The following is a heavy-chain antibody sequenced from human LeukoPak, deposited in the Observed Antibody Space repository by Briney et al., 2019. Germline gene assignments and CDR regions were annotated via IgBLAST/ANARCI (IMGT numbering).Heavy chain of an antibody. CDR3: ATLHGDYEYSFDP. V-gene: IGHV1-24*01. D-gene: IGHD4-17*01. CDR2: FDPEDGET. CDR1: GYTLTESS. J-gene: IGHJ5*02. Sequence: ASVKVSCKVSGYTLTESSMHWVRQAPGNGLEWMGGFDPEDGETTYAQKFQGRVTMTEDTSTDTAYMELSSLRSEDTAVYYCATLHGDYEYSFDPWGQGVLVTVSS.